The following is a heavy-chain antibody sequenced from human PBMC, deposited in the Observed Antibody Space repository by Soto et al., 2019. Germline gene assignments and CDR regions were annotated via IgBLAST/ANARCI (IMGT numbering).Heavy chain of an antibody. Sequence: GASVKVSCKASGGTFSSYAISWVRQAPGQGLEWMGGIIPIFGTANYAQKFQGRVTITADESTSTAYMELSSLRSEDTAVYYCARGPPQELHYVPFDYWGQGTLVTVSS. CDR3: ARGPPQELHYVPFDY. D-gene: IGHD3-16*01. J-gene: IGHJ4*02. CDR2: IIPIFGTA. CDR1: GGTFSSYA. V-gene: IGHV1-69*13.